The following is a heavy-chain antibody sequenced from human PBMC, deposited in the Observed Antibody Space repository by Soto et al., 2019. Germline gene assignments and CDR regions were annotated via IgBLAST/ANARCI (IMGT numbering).Heavy chain of an antibody. CDR3: AKDWSAVTTSYYFDY. V-gene: IGHV3-30*18. D-gene: IGHD4-17*01. Sequence: QVQLVESGGGVVQPGRSLRLSCAASGFTFSSYGMHWVRQAPGKGLEWVAVISYDGSNKYYADSVKGRFTISRDNSKNTLYLQMNSLRAEDTAVYYCAKDWSAVTTSYYFDYWGQGTLVTVSS. J-gene: IGHJ4*02. CDR1: GFTFSSYG. CDR2: ISYDGSNK.